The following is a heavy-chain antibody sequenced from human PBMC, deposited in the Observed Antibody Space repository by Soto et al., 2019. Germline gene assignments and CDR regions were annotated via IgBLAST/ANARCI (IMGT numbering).Heavy chain of an antibody. CDR3: TRERVVITMDPVEYYFDY. D-gene: IGHD3-22*01. Sequence: ALRLSCTASGFTFGDYAMSWFRQAPGKGLEWVGFIRSKAYGGTTEYAASVKGRFTISRDDSKSIAYLQMNSLKTEDTAVYYCTRERVVITMDPVEYYFDYWGQGTLVTVSS. V-gene: IGHV3-49*03. CDR2: IRSKAYGGTT. CDR1: GFTFGDYA. J-gene: IGHJ4*02.